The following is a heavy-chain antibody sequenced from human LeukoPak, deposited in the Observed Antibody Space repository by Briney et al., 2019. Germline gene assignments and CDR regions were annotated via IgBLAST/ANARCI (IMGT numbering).Heavy chain of an antibody. V-gene: IGHV3-30*03. J-gene: IGHJ6*03. CDR1: GFTFSSYG. CDR3: ARDATTATGWVYMDV. D-gene: IGHD6-13*01. CDR2: ISYDGSNK. Sequence: PGGSLRLSCAASGFTFSSYGMHWVRQAPGKGLEWVAVISYDGSNKYYADSVKGRFTISRDNAKNSLYLQMNSLRAEDTALYYCARDATTATGWVYMDVWGKGTTVTISS.